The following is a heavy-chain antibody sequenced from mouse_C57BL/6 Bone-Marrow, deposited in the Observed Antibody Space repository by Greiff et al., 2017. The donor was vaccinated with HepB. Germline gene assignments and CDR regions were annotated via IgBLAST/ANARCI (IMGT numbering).Heavy chain of an antibody. D-gene: IGHD1-1*01. CDR3: ARHWLRSLYWYFDV. V-gene: IGHV5-9*01. CDR1: GFTFSSYT. CDR2: ISGGGGNT. J-gene: IGHJ1*03. Sequence: EVQLQESGGGLVKPGGSLKLSCAASGFTFSSYTMSWVRQTPEKRLEWVATISGGGGNTYYPDSVKGRFTISRDNAKNTLYLQMSSLRSEDTALYYCARHWLRSLYWYFDVWGTGTTVTVSS.